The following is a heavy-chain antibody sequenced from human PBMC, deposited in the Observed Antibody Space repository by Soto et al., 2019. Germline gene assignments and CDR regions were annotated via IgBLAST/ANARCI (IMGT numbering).Heavy chain of an antibody. V-gene: IGHV3-30*18. CDR1: GFTFITNG. CDR3: AKDKALNWNYVDYYYYMDV. CDR2: ISYDGSNK. D-gene: IGHD1-7*01. Sequence: GGSLRLSCAASGFTFITNGMHWVRQAPGKGLEGVAVISYDGSNKYYADSVKGRFTISRDNSKNTLYLQMNSLRAEDTAVYYCAKDKALNWNYVDYYYYMDVWGKGTTVTVAS. J-gene: IGHJ6*03.